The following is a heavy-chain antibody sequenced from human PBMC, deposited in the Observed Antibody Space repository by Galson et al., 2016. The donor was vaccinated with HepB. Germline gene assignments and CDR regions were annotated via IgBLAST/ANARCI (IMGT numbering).Heavy chain of an antibody. J-gene: IGHJ5*02. CDR1: GFTFSRYG. Sequence: SLRLSCAASGFTFSRYGMHWVRQAPGKGLEWVAVILHDGSKKYYADSVKGRFTISRDNSNNTLYLQMNSLRAEDTAVYYCARDSFTIFGVTPNWFDPGGQGTLVTVSS. V-gene: IGHV3-33*01. CDR2: ILHDGSKK. CDR3: ARDSFTIFGVTPNWFDP. D-gene: IGHD3-3*01.